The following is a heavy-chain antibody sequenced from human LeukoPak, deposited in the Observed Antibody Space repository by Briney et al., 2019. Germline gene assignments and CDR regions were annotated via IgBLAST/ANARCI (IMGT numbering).Heavy chain of an antibody. CDR2: ISSSSSYI. Sequence: SGGSLRLSCAASGFTFSSYSMNWVRQAPGKGLEWVSSISSSSSYIYYADSVKGRFTISRDNAKNSLYLQMNSLRDEDTAVYYCASSGSYRFDYWGQGTLVTVSS. CDR3: ASSGSYRFDY. D-gene: IGHD1-26*01. CDR1: GFTFSSYS. V-gene: IGHV3-21*01. J-gene: IGHJ4*02.